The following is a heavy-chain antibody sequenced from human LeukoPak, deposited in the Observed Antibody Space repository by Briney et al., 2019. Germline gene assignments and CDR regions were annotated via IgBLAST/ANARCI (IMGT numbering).Heavy chain of an antibody. V-gene: IGHV4-34*01. CDR3: ARHRGAIVVVPAASRRRWFDP. J-gene: IGHJ5*02. CDR2: INHSGST. Sequence: PSETLSLTCAVYGGSFSGYYWGWIRQPPGKGLEWIGEINHSGSTNYNPSLKSRVTISVDTSKNQFSLKLSSATAADTAVYYCARHRGAIVVVPAASRRRWFDPWGQGTLVTVSS. D-gene: IGHD2-2*01. CDR1: GGSFSGYY.